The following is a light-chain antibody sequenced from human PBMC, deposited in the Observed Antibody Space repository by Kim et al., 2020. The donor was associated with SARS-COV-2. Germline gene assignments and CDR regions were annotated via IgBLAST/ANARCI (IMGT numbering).Light chain of an antibody. CDR2: GAS. Sequence: ASVGDRITMTCRASQGINNYLAWFQQRPGRAPRSLIYGASNLQSGVPSKFSGSGFGTDFTLTITQLQPEDFATDYCQQYNGYPYTFGQGTKVDIK. J-gene: IGKJ2*01. CDR1: QGINNY. CDR3: QQYNGYPYT. V-gene: IGKV1-16*02.